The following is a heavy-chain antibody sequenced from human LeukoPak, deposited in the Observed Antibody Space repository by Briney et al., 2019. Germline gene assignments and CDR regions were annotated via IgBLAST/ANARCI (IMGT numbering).Heavy chain of an antibody. D-gene: IGHD4-17*01. Sequence: ASVKVSCNASGYMFTTYGFSWVRRAPGQGLEWMGWISLHNGDTKYAQQLQGGVTLTTDTSTTTAYMELRSLTSDDTAVYYCVRDGQYGEMEYWGQGTRVAVS. CDR3: VRDGQYGEMEY. V-gene: IGHV1-18*01. J-gene: IGHJ4*02. CDR2: ISLHNGDT. CDR1: GYMFTTYG.